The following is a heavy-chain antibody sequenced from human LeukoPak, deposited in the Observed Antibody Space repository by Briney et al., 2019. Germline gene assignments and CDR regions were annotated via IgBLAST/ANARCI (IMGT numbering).Heavy chain of an antibody. Sequence: GGSLKLSCATSGFTFNNYNMNWVRQAPGRALEWVSSITSSGTYIFYADSVKGRFTISRDNAKNSLYLQTNSLRAEDTAVYYCARDSPNEGILWWSIDYWGQGTLVTVSS. CDR1: GFTFNNYN. CDR3: ARDSPNEGILWWSIDY. D-gene: IGHD2-21*01. J-gene: IGHJ4*02. V-gene: IGHV3-21*01. CDR2: ITSSGTYI.